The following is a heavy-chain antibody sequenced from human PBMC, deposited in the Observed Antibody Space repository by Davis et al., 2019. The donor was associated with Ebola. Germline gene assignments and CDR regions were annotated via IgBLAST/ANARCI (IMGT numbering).Heavy chain of an antibody. D-gene: IGHD5-24*01. CDR3: ARTKEIGGMDV. CDR2: IYSNDEK. J-gene: IGHJ6*02. Sequence: SGPTLVNPTATLTLTCTVSGFSLSNARMGVSWIRQPPGKALEWLAHIYSNDEKSYSTSLKSRLTISKDTSKSQVVLTMTNMDPVDTATYYCARTKEIGGMDVWGQGTTVTVSS. V-gene: IGHV2-26*01. CDR1: GFSLSNARMG.